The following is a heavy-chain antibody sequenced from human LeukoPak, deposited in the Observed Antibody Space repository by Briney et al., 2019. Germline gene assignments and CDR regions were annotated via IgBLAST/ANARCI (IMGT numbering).Heavy chain of an antibody. D-gene: IGHD3-10*01. V-gene: IGHV3-48*02. CDR2: ISSSSSTV. CDR1: GFTFSRYS. J-gene: IGHJ4*02. Sequence: GGSLRLFCAASGFTFSRYSMKWVRQARGKGLEWVSYISSSSSTVYYADSLKGRFTISRDNAKNSLYLQMNSLRDEDTAVYYCARAQTYYGSGSYLYWGQGTLVTVSS. CDR3: ARAQTYYGSGSYLY.